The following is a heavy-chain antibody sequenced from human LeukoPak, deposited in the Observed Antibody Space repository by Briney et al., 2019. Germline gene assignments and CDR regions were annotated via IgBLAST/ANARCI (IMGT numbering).Heavy chain of an antibody. Sequence: GGSLRLSCAASGFTFRSYWMSWVRQAPGKGLEWVANIKQDGSEKYYVDSVKGRFTISRDNAKNSLYLQMNSLRAEDTAVYYCARDSPGDYWGQGTLVTVSS. V-gene: IGHV3-7*01. CDR1: GFTFRSYW. CDR2: IKQDGSEK. J-gene: IGHJ4*02. D-gene: IGHD3-10*01. CDR3: ARDSPGDY.